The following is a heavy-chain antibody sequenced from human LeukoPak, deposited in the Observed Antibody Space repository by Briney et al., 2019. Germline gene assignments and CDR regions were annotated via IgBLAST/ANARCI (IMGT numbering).Heavy chain of an antibody. D-gene: IGHD2-2*01. V-gene: IGHV3-23*01. CDR1: GFTFSSYA. J-gene: IGHJ4*02. Sequence: GGSLRLSCAASGFTFSSYAMSRVRQAPGKGLEWVSAISGSGGSTYYADSVKGRFTISRDNSKNTLYLQMNSLRAEDTAVYYCAKGKLVVPAASYFDYWGQGTLVTVSS. CDR2: ISGSGGST. CDR3: AKGKLVVPAASYFDY.